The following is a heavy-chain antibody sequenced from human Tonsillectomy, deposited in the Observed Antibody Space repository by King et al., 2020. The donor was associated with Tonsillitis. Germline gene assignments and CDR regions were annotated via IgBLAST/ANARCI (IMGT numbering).Heavy chain of an antibody. Sequence: QLVQSGGGLVQPGGSLRLSCAASGFTLSCYAMTWVRQAPGKGLEWVSSISFSGDTTFYADSVKGRFTISRDNSKNTVYLQMNSLRADDTALYYCATSIAVIDPYDSWGQGTLVTVSS. D-gene: IGHD6-19*01. CDR1: GFTLSCYA. V-gene: IGHV3-23*04. CDR3: ATSIAVIDPYDS. CDR2: ISFSGDTT. J-gene: IGHJ4*02.